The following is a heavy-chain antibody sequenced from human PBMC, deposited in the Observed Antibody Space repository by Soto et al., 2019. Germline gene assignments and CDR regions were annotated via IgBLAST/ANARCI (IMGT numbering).Heavy chain of an antibody. V-gene: IGHV3-30*18. CDR1: GFTFISYG. Sequence: WGSLRLSCAASGFTFISYGMHFFRHSPFKWLEWVAVISYDGSNKYYADSVKGRFTISRDNSKNTLYLQMNSLRAEDTAVYYCAKDAAAGGDYYYYYGMDVWGQGTTVTVSS. CDR2: ISYDGSNK. D-gene: IGHD6-13*01. CDR3: AKDAAAGGDYYYYYGMDV. J-gene: IGHJ6*02.